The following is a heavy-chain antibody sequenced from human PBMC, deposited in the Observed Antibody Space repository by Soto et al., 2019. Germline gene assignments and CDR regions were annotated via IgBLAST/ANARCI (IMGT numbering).Heavy chain of an antibody. V-gene: IGHV4-4*02. CDR3: AYLAVAGTLAIDY. Sequence: QVQLQESGPGLVKPSGTLSLTCAVSGGSISSSNWWSWVRQPPGKGLEWVVEIYHSGSTNYNPSLKSRVTISVDKSKNQFSLKLSSVPAADTAVYYCAYLAVAGTLAIDYWGQGTLVTVSS. CDR2: IYHSGST. J-gene: IGHJ4*02. D-gene: IGHD6-19*01. CDR1: GGSISSSNW.